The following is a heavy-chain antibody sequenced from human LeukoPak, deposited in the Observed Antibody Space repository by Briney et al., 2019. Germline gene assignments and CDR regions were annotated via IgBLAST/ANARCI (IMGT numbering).Heavy chain of an antibody. J-gene: IGHJ5*02. D-gene: IGHD5-12*01. CDR2: IIHSGST. CDR3: ARKGYSGYLEGFDP. Sequence: PSETLSLTCAVYGGSFSGYYWSWIRQPPGKGLEWIGEIIHSGSTNYNPSLKSRVTISVDTSKDQFSLKLSSVTAADTAVYYCARKGYSGYLEGFDPWGQGTLVTVSS. V-gene: IGHV4-34*12. CDR1: GGSFSGYY.